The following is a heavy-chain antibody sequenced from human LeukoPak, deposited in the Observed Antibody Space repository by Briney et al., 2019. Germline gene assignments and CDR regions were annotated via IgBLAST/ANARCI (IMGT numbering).Heavy chain of an antibody. CDR2: IYHSGST. D-gene: IGHD3-16*02. V-gene: IGHV4-38-2*02. J-gene: IGHJ4*02. CDR1: GYSISSGCY. Sequence: PSETLSLTCTVSGYSISSGCYWGWIRQPPGKGLEWIGSIYHSGSTYYNPSLKSRVTISVDTSKNQFSLKLSSVTAADTAVYYCARVSVTDYDYVWGSYRPYYFDYWGQGTLVTVSS. CDR3: ARVSVTDYDYVWGSYRPYYFDY.